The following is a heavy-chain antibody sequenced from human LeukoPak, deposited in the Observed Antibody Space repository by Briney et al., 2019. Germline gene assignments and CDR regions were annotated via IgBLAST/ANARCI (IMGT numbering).Heavy chain of an antibody. V-gene: IGHV4-34*01. J-gene: IGHJ3*02. CDR1: GGSFSGYY. Sequence: SETLSLTCAVYGGSFSGYYWSCIRQPPGKGLEWIGTIYYRGSPYYNPSLKSRVTISLDTSRNQFSLKLNSVTAADTAVYYCAKSNGYGLVDIWGQGTMVTVSS. D-gene: IGHD3-10*01. CDR3: AKSNGYGLVDI. CDR2: IYYRGSP.